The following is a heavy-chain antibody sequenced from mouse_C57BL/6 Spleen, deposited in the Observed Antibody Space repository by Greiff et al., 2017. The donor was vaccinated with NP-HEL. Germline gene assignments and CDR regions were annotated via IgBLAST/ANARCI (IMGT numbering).Heavy chain of an antibody. CDR1: GFTFSSYA. D-gene: IGHD1-1*01. CDR2: ISDGGSYT. J-gene: IGHJ1*03. CDR3: ARGDYYYGSSLWYFDV. V-gene: IGHV5-4*03. Sequence: DVKLVESGGGLVKPGGSLKLSCAASGFTFSSYAMSWVRQTPEKRLEWVATISDGGSYTYYPDNVKGRFTISRDNAKNNLYLQMSHLKSEDTAMYYCARGDYYYGSSLWYFDVWGTGTTVTVSS.